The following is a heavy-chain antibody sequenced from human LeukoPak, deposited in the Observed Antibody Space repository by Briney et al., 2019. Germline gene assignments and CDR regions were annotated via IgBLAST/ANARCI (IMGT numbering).Heavy chain of an antibody. CDR1: GNSFTNNW. J-gene: IGHJ4*02. Sequence: GESLKISCKGSGNSFTNNWIAWVRQMPGKGLEWMGIISPENSETHYSPAFQGQVTISVDRSITTAYLQWNSLKASDTAMYYCVKRRNNVYETSPWDPDYWGQGTLVTVSS. CDR3: VKRRNNVYETSPWDPDY. CDR2: ISPENSET. D-gene: IGHD2-2*01. V-gene: IGHV5-51*01.